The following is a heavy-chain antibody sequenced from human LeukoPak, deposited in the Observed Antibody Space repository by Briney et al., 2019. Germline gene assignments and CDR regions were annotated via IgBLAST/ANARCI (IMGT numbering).Heavy chain of an antibody. CDR1: GYTFTDYY. CDR3: ARVRHGDYGWNWFDT. V-gene: IGHV1-2*02. CDR2: INPNSGGT. J-gene: IGHJ5*02. Sequence: ASVKVSCKVSGYTFTDYYMHWVRQAPGQGLEWMGWINPNSGGTNYAQKFQGRVTMTRDTPINTAYMELSRLRSDDTALFFCARVRHGDYGWNWFDTWGQGTLVTVSS. D-gene: IGHD4-17*01.